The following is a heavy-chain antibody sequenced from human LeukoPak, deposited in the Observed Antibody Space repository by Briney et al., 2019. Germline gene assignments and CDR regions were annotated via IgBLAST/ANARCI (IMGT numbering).Heavy chain of an antibody. J-gene: IGHJ4*02. CDR3: AGGLEWLVPAD. V-gene: IGHV4-34*01. CDR1: GGSFSGYY. Sequence: SETLSLTCAVYGGSFSGYYWSWIRQPPGKGLEWIGEINHSGSTNHNPSLKSRVTISVDTSKNQFSLKLSSVTAADTAVYYCAGGLEWLVPADWGQGTLVTVSS. CDR2: INHSGST. D-gene: IGHD6-19*01.